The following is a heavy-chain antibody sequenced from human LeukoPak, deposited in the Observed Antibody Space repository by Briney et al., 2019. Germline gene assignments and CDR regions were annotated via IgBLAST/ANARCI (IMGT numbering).Heavy chain of an antibody. J-gene: IGHJ4*02. D-gene: IGHD4-17*01. V-gene: IGHV4-39*01. CDR2: IYYSGST. Sequence: PSESLSLTCTVSGGSISSGGYYWSWIRQPPGKGLEWIGSIYYSGSTYYNPSLKSRVTISVDTSKNQFSLKLNSVTAADTAVYYCARGRGDEYGDYDYWGQGSLVTVSS. CDR1: GGSISSGGYY. CDR3: ARGRGDEYGDYDY.